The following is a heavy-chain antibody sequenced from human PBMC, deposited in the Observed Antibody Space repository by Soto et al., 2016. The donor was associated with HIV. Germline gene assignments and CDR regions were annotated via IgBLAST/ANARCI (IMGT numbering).Heavy chain of an antibody. V-gene: IGHV4-34*01. CDR2: INHNGDT. J-gene: IGHJ4*03. D-gene: IGHD6-13*01. Sequence: QVQLKQWGAGLLKPSENVSLTCAVYGESFSNYYWSWIRQPPGKGLEWIGEINHNGDTNYNPSLKSRVIISVDTSKNQFSLKLTSVTAADTSVYYCARHLPKGAGWYPFDYVGPGTLVTVSS. CDR3: ARHLPKGAGWYPFDY. CDR1: GESFSNYY.